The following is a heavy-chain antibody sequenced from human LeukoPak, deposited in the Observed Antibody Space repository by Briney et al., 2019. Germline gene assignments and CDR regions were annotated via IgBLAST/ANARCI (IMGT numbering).Heavy chain of an antibody. V-gene: IGHV3-74*01. CDR1: GFTFSTYW. D-gene: IGHD6-19*01. CDR3: ASGPWLADY. CDR2: MNSDGTNT. Sequence: GGSLRLSCSASGFTFSTYWMHWVRQAPGKGLVWVSHMNSDGTNTGYADSVKGRFTISRDDARNTLFLQMSSLRVEDTAVYYCASGPWLADYWGQGTLVTVSS. J-gene: IGHJ4*02.